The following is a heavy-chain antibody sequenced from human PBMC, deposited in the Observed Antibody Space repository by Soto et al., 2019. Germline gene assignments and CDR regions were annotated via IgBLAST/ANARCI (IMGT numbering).Heavy chain of an antibody. CDR1: GYTFIDYY. Sequence: ASVKVSCKASGYTFIDYYIHWVRQAPGQGLEWMAWINPNSGATNSAQRFQGWVTMTRDTSISTAYMELTRLKSDDTAVYYCARSELAVSSNGMDVWGQGTTVTVSS. D-gene: IGHD6-19*01. CDR2: INPNSGAT. V-gene: IGHV1-2*04. CDR3: ARSELAVSSNGMDV. J-gene: IGHJ6*02.